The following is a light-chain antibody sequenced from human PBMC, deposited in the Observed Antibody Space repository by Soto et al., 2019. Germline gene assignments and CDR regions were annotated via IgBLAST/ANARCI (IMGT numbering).Light chain of an antibody. V-gene: IGKV3-20*01. J-gene: IGKJ3*01. CDR3: QQYGSSLFT. Sequence: EIVLTQSPGTLSLSPGESATLSCRASQSVSSKYLAWYQQKPGRAPRVLIYGTSIRASGVPERFSGGGSGTDFTLTITRLEPEDFAVYYCQQYGSSLFTFGPGTKVDIK. CDR2: GTS. CDR1: QSVSSKY.